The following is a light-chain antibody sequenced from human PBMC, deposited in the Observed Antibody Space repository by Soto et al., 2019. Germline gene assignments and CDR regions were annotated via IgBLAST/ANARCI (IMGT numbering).Light chain of an antibody. V-gene: IGKV3-20*01. CDR2: VAS. Sequence: EIVLTQSPGTLSLSPGERATLSCRASQSVGSSYLSWYQQKPGQAPRLLIYVASSRATGIPARFSGSGSGKDFALTISRLEPEDFVVYYCPQCGSSPNIFGQGNKLDIK. CDR3: PQCGSSPNI. J-gene: IGKJ2*01. CDR1: QSVGSSY.